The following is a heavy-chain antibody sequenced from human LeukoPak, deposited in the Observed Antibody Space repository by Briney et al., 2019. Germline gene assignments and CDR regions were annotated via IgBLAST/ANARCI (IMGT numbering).Heavy chain of an antibody. Sequence: PSETLSLTCTVSGGSISSYYWSWIRQPPGKGLEWIGYIYYSGSTNYNPSLKSRVTISVDTSKNQFSLKPSSVTAADTAVYYCARSLGGDYSSSSRFVYWGQGTLVTVSS. CDR2: IYYSGST. CDR3: ARSLGGDYSSSSRFVY. J-gene: IGHJ4*02. V-gene: IGHV4-59*01. CDR1: GGSISSYY. D-gene: IGHD6-6*01.